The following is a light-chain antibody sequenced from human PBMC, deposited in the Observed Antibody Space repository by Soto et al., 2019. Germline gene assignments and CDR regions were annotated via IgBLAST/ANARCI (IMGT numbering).Light chain of an antibody. J-gene: IGKJ4*01. CDR3: QQRSDLPLT. V-gene: IGKV3-11*01. CDR1: QSVGTY. CDR2: AAS. Sequence: EIVLTQSPATLSLSPGERATLSCMASQSVGTYLAWSRQKPGQAPRLLMYAASNRATGIPARFSGSGSGTDFTLTISSLEPEDFAVYYCQQRSDLPLTFGGGTKVEIK.